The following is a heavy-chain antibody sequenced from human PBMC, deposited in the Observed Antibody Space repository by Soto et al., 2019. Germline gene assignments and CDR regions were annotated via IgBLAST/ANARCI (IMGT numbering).Heavy chain of an antibody. V-gene: IGHV4-59*01. J-gene: IGHJ5*02. CDR2: IYYSGST. Sequence: SETLSLTCTVSGGSTSSYYWSWIRQPPGKGLEWIGYIYYSGSTNYNPSLKSRVTISVDTSKNQFSLKLSSVTAADTAVYYCARDDYGDYDGWFDPWGQGTLVTVSS. CDR3: ARDDYGDYDGWFDP. CDR1: GGSTSSYY. D-gene: IGHD4-17*01.